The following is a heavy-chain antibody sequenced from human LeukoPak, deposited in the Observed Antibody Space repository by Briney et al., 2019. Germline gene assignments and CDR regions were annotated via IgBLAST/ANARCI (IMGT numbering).Heavy chain of an antibody. V-gene: IGHV3-30*18. J-gene: IGHJ5*02. CDR3: AKAPYDILTGYSPS. Sequence: PGRPLRLSCAASGFTFSSYGMHWVRQAPGKGLEWVAVISYDGSNKYYADSVKGRFTISRDNSENTLYLQMNSLRAEDTAVYYCAKAPYDILTGYSPSWGQGTLVTVSS. CDR1: GFTFSSYG. D-gene: IGHD3-9*01. CDR2: ISYDGSNK.